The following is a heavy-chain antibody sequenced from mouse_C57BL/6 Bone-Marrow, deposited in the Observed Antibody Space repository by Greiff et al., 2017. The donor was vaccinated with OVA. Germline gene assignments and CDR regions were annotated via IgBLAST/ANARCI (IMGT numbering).Heavy chain of an antibody. CDR3: AGANWDYFDY. V-gene: IGHV5-17*01. J-gene: IGHJ2*01. CDR1: RFTFSDYG. CDR2: ISSGSSTI. D-gene: IGHD4-1*01. Sequence: EVQGVESGGGLVKPGGSLKLSCAASRFTFSDYGMHWVRQAPEKGLEWVAYISSGSSTIYYADTVKGRFTISRDNAKNTLFLQMTSLRSEDTAMYYCAGANWDYFDYWGQGTTLTVSS.